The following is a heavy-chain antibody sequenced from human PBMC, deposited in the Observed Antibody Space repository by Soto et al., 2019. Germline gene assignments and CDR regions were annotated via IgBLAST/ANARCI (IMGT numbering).Heavy chain of an antibody. D-gene: IGHD3-10*01. CDR3: AVAMVREILIFESSGMHV. V-gene: IGHV1-69*01. CDR1: GGSFNNYA. J-gene: IGHJ6*02. CDR2: IIPNFDTP. Sequence: QVHLLQSGAEVKKPGSSVKVSCKTSGGSFNNYAVSGLRQAPGQGLEGRGGIIPNFDTPNYAQKFQDRVTIIADESTSTVYMELRSLRSNDTAVYYCAVAMVREILIFESSGMHVWGQGTTVIVSS.